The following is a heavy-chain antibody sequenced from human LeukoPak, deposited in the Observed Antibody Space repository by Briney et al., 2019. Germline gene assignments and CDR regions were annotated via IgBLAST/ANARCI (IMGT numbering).Heavy chain of an antibody. CDR1: GYSFTSYW. V-gene: IGHV5-51*01. D-gene: IGHD3-10*01. J-gene: IGHJ4*02. Sequence: GESLKISCKGSGYSFTSYWIGWVRQMPGKGLEWMGIIYPGDSDTRYSPSFQGQVTISADKSISTAYLQWSSLKASDTAMYYCQAALWFGEFSHTRTNLNDFDYWGQGTLVTVSS. CDR3: QAALWFGEFSHTRTNLNDFDY. CDR2: IYPGDSDT.